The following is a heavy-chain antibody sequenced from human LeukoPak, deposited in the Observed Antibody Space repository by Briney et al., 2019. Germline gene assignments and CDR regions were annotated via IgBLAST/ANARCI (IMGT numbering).Heavy chain of an antibody. V-gene: IGHV3-11*01. Sequence: PGGSLKLSCAASGFTFSDYYMSWIRQAPGKGLEWVSYISSSGSTIYYADSVKGRFTISRDNAKNSLYLQMNSLRAEDTAVYYCARSGYYGSGSYLFDPWGQGTLVTVSS. CDR3: ARSGYYGSGSYLFDP. CDR2: ISSSGSTI. J-gene: IGHJ5*02. D-gene: IGHD3-10*01. CDR1: GFTFSDYY.